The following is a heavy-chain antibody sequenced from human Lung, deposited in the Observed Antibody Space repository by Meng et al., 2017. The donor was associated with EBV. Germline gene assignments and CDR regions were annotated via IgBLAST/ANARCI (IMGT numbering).Heavy chain of an antibody. Sequence: QLVHIGFKLKKPGVSAKVSCAASRYTFSRSSMHWVRQAPGQGLEWMGWINTDTGKPTYAQGFTGRFVFSLDITVRTAYLQISSLKAEDTAVYYCARDRGSSGWSNWFAPWGQGTLVTVSS. D-gene: IGHD6-13*01. J-gene: IGHJ5*02. CDR2: INTDTGKP. V-gene: IGHV7-4-1*02. CDR1: RYTFSRSS. CDR3: ARDRGSSGWSNWFAP.